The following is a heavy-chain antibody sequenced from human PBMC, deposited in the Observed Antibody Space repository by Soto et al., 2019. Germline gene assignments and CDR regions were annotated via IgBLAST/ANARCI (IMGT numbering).Heavy chain of an antibody. CDR2: LNIAGTI. D-gene: IGHD1-26*01. CDR3: ARDMHAGFTHYFDP. CDR1: GASISSFN. Sequence: SETLSLTCSVSGASISSFNWNWVRQPAGKGPEWVGRLNIAGTINYNPSLKSRVTISMDTSKNQVSLKLTSVTAADTAVYYCARDMHAGFTHYFDPWGQGTLVTVSS. J-gene: IGHJ5*02. V-gene: IGHV4-4*07.